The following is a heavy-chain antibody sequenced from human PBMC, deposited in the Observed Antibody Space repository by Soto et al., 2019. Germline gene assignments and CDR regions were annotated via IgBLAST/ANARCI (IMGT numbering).Heavy chain of an antibody. CDR1: GFTFSSYS. J-gene: IGHJ4*02. CDR3: ARDGNVVDK. CDR2: ISSSGSTI. V-gene: IGHV3-48*01. D-gene: IGHD2-15*01. Sequence: EVQLVESGGGLVQPGGSLRLSCAASGFTFSSYSMNWVRQAPGKGLEWVSYISSSGSTIWYADSMKGRFTISRDNAKNSLYLQMNSLRAEDTAVYYCARDGNVVDKWGQGTLVTVSS.